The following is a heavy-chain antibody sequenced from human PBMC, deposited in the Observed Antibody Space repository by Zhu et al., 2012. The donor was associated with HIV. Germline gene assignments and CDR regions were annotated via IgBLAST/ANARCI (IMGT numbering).Heavy chain of an antibody. CDR2: IHYSGST. V-gene: IGHV4-59*01. CDR1: GASINNYY. Sequence: QVQLQESGPGLVKAAETLSLTCAVSGASINNYYWSWIRLSPGRGLEWVGHIHYSGSTNYNPSLKSRVTILLDTSKKQFFXNLKSVTAADTAIYYCARDGLRGXTYGDYYYYMDLVGQRATVTVSS. CDR3: ARDGLRGXTYGDYYYYMDL. J-gene: IGHJ6*03. D-gene: IGHD4-17*01.